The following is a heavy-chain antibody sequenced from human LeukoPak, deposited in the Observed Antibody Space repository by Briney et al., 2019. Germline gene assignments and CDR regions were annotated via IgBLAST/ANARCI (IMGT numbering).Heavy chain of an antibody. CDR1: GFTFSSYA. J-gene: IGHJ4*02. Sequence: QPGGSLRLSCAASGFTFSSYAMSWVRQAPGKGLEWVSAISGSGGSTYYADSVKGRFTISRDNSKNTLYLQMNSLRAEDTAVYYRAKDWLYGDYVPGHDYWGQGTLVTVSS. CDR3: AKDWLYGDYVPGHDY. D-gene: IGHD4-17*01. CDR2: ISGSGGST. V-gene: IGHV3-23*01.